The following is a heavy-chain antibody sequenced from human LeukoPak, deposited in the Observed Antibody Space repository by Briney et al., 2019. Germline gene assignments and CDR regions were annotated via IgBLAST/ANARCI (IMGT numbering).Heavy chain of an antibody. V-gene: IGHV1-24*01. D-gene: IGHD6-13*01. Sequence: ASVKVSCKVSGYTLTELSMHWVRQAPGKGLEWVGGFDPEDGETIYAQKFQGRVTMTEDTSTDTAYMELSSLRSEDTAVYYCATDPRIAAAPPYYYYGMDVWGQGTTVTVSS. CDR3: ATDPRIAAAPPYYYYGMDV. CDR2: FDPEDGET. J-gene: IGHJ6*02. CDR1: GYTLTELS.